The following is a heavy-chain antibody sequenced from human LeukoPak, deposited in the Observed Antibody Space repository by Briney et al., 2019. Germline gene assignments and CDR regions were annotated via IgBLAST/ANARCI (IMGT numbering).Heavy chain of an antibody. V-gene: IGHV3-23*01. CDR2: IGGSGSTT. CDR3: ARVTVTGAFDI. CDR1: GFTFSSYA. Sequence: GGSLRLSCAASGFTFSSYAMSWVRQAPGKGLEWVSAIGGSGSTTYYADSVKGRFTLSRDNSKNTLYLQMNSLRAEDTAVYYCARVTVTGAFDIWGEGTMVTVSS. D-gene: IGHD4-17*01. J-gene: IGHJ3*02.